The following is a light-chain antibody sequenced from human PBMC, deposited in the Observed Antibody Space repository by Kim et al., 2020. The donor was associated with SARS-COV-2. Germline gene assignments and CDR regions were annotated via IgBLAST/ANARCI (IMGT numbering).Light chain of an antibody. CDR3: LQHHTYPRT. V-gene: IGKV1-17*01. J-gene: IGKJ1*01. CDR1: QGIRSD. CDR2: GAS. Sequence: ASLGDRVTITCRASQGIRSDLGWYQQKPGRAPTRLIYGASTLESGVPSRFSGSGSGTEFTLTISSLQPEDFATYYCLQHHTYPRTFGQGTKVEIK.